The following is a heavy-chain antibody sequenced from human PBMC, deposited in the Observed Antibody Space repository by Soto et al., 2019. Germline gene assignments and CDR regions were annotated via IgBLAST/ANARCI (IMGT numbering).Heavy chain of an antibody. J-gene: IGHJ4*02. CDR1: GGSISRSYNY. CDR2: VYYSGST. Sequence: SQTLSLTCTVSGGSISRSYNYWGWIRQPPGRGLEWIGSVYYSGSTFYNPSLESRVTISVDTSKNQFSLRLSSVTAADTTVYKCACLVVVTNDRGHYFAYSAQGSQVPVSS. CDR3: ACLVVVTNDRGHYFAY. V-gene: IGHV4-39*01. D-gene: IGHD2-21*02.